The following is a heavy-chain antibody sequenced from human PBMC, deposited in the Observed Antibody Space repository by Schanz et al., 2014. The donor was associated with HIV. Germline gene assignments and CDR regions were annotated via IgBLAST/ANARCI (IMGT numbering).Heavy chain of an antibody. J-gene: IGHJ4*02. CDR3: ARDSGPGIY. D-gene: IGHD3-10*01. CDR1: GYNFGNLD. CDR2: MNPNSGNT. Sequence: QVWLVQSGAEVKKPGASVRVSCKASGYNFGNLDINWVRQATGQGLEWMGWMNPNSGNTGYAQKFQGRVTLTRNTSISTAYMELSSLTSEDTAVYYCARDSGPGIYWGQGTLVTVSS. V-gene: IGHV1-8*02.